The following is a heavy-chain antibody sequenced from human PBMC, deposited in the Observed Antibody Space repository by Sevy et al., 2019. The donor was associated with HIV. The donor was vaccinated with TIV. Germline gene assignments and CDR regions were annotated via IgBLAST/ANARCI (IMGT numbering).Heavy chain of an antibody. CDR3: TREWRYYDSSNWFDP. J-gene: IGHJ5*02. CDR2: TTNKANSYTT. Sequence: GGSLRLSCAASGFTFSDHYMDWVRQAPGKGLEWVGRTTNKANSYTTDYAGSVKGRFTISRDDSKNSLYLQMNSLKTEDTAVYYCTREWRYYDSSNWFDPWGQGTLVTVSS. V-gene: IGHV3-72*01. D-gene: IGHD3-22*01. CDR1: GFTFSDHY.